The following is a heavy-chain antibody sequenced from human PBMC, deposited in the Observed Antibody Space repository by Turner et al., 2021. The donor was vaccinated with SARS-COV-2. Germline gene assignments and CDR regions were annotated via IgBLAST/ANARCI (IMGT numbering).Heavy chain of an antibody. CDR3: AKDHEATRGHFDY. J-gene: IGHJ4*02. D-gene: IGHD5-12*01. Sequence: EVQLLESGGGLVQPGGSLKLSCAAAGFTFSSYAMSWVRQPPGKGLDWVSGIHVSGDTSYYADSVRGRFTISRDNSKNTLFLQMNSLRAEDTAVYYCAKDHEATRGHFDYWGQGTLITVSS. V-gene: IGHV3-23*01. CDR2: IHVSGDTS. CDR1: GFTFSSYA.